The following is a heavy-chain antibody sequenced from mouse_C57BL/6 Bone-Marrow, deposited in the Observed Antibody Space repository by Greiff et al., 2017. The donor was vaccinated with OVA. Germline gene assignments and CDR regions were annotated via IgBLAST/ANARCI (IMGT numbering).Heavy chain of an antibody. CDR1: GYAFSSSW. V-gene: IGHV1-82*01. D-gene: IGHD1-1*01. CDR2: IYPGDGDT. Sequence: LVESGPELVKPGASVKISCKASGYAFSSSWMNWVKQRPGKGLEWIGRIYPGDGDTNYNGKFKGKATLTADKSSSTAYMQLSSLTSEDSAVYFCARNYYYGSSYGYWGQGTTLTVSS. CDR3: ARNYYYGSSYGY. J-gene: IGHJ2*01.